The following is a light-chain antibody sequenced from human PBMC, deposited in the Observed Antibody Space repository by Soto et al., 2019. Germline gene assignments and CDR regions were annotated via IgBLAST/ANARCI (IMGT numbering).Light chain of an antibody. J-gene: IGLJ1*01. Sequence: QSALTQPAFVSGSPGQSITISCTGTNCDVGVYNFVSWYQQHPGKVPKLMIYDVTSRPSGVSNRFSGSKSGKTASLTISGFQAEYEADYYSSSYTRSSPLCFGTRTKLTVL. CDR3: SSYTRSSPLC. V-gene: IGLV2-14*01. CDR1: NCDVGVYNF. CDR2: DVT.